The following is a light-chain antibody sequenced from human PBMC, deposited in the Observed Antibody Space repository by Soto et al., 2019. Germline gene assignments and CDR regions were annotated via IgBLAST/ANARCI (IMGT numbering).Light chain of an antibody. J-gene: IGKJ4*01. CDR2: AAS. Sequence: DIQMTQSPSSLSASAGDRVTITCRASQSISYFLNWYQQKPGKAPKLLIYAASSLQSGVPSRFNGSGSGTDFTLTFSSLQPEDFATYYCQQRYSIPRTFGGGTKVEIK. CDR1: QSISYF. V-gene: IGKV1-39*01. CDR3: QQRYSIPRT.